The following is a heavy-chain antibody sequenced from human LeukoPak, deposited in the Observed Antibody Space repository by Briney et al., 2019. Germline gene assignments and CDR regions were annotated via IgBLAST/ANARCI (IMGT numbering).Heavy chain of an antibody. CDR2: ISGSGGST. Sequence: GGSLRLSCAASGFTFSSYAMSWVRQAPGKGLEWVSAISGSGGSTYYADSVKGRFTISRDNSKNTLCLQMNSLRAEDTAVYYCAKPPGRFFTSYYYMDVWGKGTTVTVSS. CDR1: GFTFSSYA. D-gene: IGHD3-3*01. V-gene: IGHV3-23*01. CDR3: AKPPGRFFTSYYYMDV. J-gene: IGHJ6*03.